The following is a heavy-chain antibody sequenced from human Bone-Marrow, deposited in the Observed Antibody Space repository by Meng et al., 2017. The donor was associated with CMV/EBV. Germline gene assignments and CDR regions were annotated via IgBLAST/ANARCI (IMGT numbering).Heavy chain of an antibody. CDR2: INPNSAGT. Sequence: ASVKVSCKTSGYSFTGYYIHWVRQAPGQGLEWMGWINPNSAGTNYAQKFQGRVTMTRDTSIRTAYMEMSRLRSDDTAVYYCARVAVLRFLEWLLSSYDYWGQGNLVNVAS. J-gene: IGHJ4*02. CDR1: GYSFTGYY. D-gene: IGHD3-3*01. V-gene: IGHV1-2*02. CDR3: ARVAVLRFLEWLLSSYDY.